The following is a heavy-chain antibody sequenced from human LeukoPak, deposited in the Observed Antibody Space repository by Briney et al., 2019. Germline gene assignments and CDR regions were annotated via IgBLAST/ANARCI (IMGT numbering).Heavy chain of an antibody. V-gene: IGHV1-18*01. J-gene: IGHJ4*02. Sequence: APVKVSCKASGYTFTSYGISWVRQAPGQGLEWMGWISAYNGNTNYAQKLQGRVTMTTDTSTSTAYMELRSLRSDDTAVYYCARGPPVVVVPRGTYFDYWGQGTLVTVSS. CDR1: GYTFTSYG. CDR3: ARGPPVVVVPRGTYFDY. D-gene: IGHD3-22*01. CDR2: ISAYNGNT.